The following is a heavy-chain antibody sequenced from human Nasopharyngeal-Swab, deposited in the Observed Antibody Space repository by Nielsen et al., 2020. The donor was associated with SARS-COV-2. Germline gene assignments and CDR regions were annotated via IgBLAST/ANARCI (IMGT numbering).Heavy chain of an antibody. J-gene: IGHJ4*02. Sequence: LKISCAASGFTFSSYWMSWVRQAPGKGLEWVANIKQDGSEKYYVDSVKGRFTISRDNAKNSLYLQMNSLRAEDTAVYYCAGGYSSGWRFDYWGQGTLVTVSS. D-gene: IGHD6-19*01. CDR2: IKQDGSEK. V-gene: IGHV3-7*01. CDR3: AGGYSSGWRFDY. CDR1: GFTFSSYW.